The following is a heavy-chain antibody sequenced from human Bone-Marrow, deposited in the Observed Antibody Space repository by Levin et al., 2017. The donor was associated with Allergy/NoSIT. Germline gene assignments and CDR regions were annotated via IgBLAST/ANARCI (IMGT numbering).Heavy chain of an antibody. CDR2: ITRRSDYM. CDR1: GFNFSTYN. D-gene: IGHD4-17*01. Sequence: NASETLSLTCAASGFNFSTYNMNWVRQTPGKGLEWVSSITRRSDYMYYADSVKGRFIISRDNAKNSLFLQMNSLRVDDTAVYYCAKDRTYGILWNYGMDVWGQGTTVTVSS. V-gene: IGHV3-21*01. CDR3: AKDRTYGILWNYGMDV. J-gene: IGHJ6*02.